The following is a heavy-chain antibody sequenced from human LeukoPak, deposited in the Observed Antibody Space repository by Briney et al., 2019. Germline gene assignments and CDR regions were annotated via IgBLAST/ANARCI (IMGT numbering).Heavy chain of an antibody. Sequence: PSETLSLTCAVSGDSVTSSSWWTWVRQPPGKGLEWIGELYHSGSTNYNPSLKRRVIISVDRSKNQFSLKMSSVTAADTAVYYCARGMVGEMATIIDYFDYWGQGTLVTVSS. J-gene: IGHJ4*02. D-gene: IGHD5-24*01. CDR3: ARGMVGEMATIIDYFDY. V-gene: IGHV4-4*02. CDR1: GDSVTSSSW. CDR2: LYHSGST.